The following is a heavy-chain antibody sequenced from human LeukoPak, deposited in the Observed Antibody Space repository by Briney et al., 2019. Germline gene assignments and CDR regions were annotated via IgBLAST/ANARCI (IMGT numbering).Heavy chain of an antibody. V-gene: IGHV3-9*01. CDR2: ISWNSGSI. CDR1: GFTFDDYA. CDR3: AKDRRSDSSGSLWFDP. D-gene: IGHD3-22*01. J-gene: IGHJ5*02. Sequence: GGSLRLSCAASGFTFDDYAMHWVRQAPGKGLEWVSGISWNSGSIGYADSVKGRFTISRDNAKNSLYLQMNSLRAEDTALYYCAKDRRSDSSGSLWFDPWGQGTLVTVSS.